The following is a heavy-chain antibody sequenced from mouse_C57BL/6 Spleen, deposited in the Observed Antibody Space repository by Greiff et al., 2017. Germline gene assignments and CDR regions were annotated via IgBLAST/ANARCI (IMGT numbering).Heavy chain of an antibody. V-gene: IGHV1-9*01. D-gene: IGHD2-3*01. CDR2: ILPGSGST. Sequence: VQLQQSGAELMKPGASVKLSCKATGYTFTGYWIEWVKQRPGHGLEWIGEILPGSGSTNYTEKFKGKATFTADTSSNTAYMQLSSLTTEDSAIYYCARPFYPYYAMDYWGQGTSVTVSS. CDR1: GYTFTGYW. CDR3: ARPFYPYYAMDY. J-gene: IGHJ4*01.